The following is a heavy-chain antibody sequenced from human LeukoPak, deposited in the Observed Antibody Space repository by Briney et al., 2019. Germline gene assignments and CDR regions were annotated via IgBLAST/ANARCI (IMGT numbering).Heavy chain of an antibody. CDR1: GGSLSGYY. V-gene: IGHV4-34*01. CDR3: ARWEGGSYYVFDY. Sequence: SETLSLTCAVHGGSLSGYYWSWIPRPPAKGLERIGEINHSGSTNYNPSLKSRVTISVDTSKNQFSLKLSSVTAADTAVYYCARWEGGSYYVFDYWGQGSLATVSS. J-gene: IGHJ4*02. D-gene: IGHD1-26*01. CDR2: INHSGST.